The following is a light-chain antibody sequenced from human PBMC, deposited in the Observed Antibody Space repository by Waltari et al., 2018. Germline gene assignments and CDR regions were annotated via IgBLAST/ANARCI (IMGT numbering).Light chain of an antibody. CDR2: DAS. J-gene: IGKJ1*01. V-gene: IGKV3D-15*01. CDR1: QSVSSN. CDR3: QQYNNWPVLT. Sequence: EIVLTQSPATLSVSPGERVTLSCRASQSVSSNLAWYQQKPAPSPRLLIYDASARATGIPARFRGSGSGTEFTLTISSLQSEDFAVYYCQQYNNWPVLTFGQGTTVELK.